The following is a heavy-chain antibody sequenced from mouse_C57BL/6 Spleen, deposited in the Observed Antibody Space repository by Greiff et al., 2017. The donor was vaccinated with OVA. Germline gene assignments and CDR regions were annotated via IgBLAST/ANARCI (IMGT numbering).Heavy chain of an antibody. D-gene: IGHD2-3*01. V-gene: IGHV3-3*01. Sequence: EVQGVESGPSLVRPSQTLSLTCTVTGFSINSDCYWIWIRQFPGNKLEYIGYTFYSGITYYNPSLESRTYITRDTSKNQFSLKLSSVTTEDTATYYCAREGRDGYPGAMDYWGQGTSVTVSS. CDR2: TFYSGIT. CDR3: AREGRDGYPGAMDY. J-gene: IGHJ4*01. CDR1: GFSINSDCY.